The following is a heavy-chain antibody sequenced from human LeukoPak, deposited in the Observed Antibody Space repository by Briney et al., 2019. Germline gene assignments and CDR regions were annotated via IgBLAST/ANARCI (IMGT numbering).Heavy chain of an antibody. D-gene: IGHD6-13*01. J-gene: IGHJ4*02. CDR2: INAGKGNT. V-gene: IGHV1-3*01. CDR3: ARGYSSSWYSAFDY. Sequence: ASVKVSCKASGYTFTSYAMHWVRQAPGQRLEWMGWINAGKGNTKYSQKFQGRVTITRDTSASTAYMELSSLRSEDTAVYYCARGYSSSWYSAFDYWGQGTLVTVSS. CDR1: GYTFTSYA.